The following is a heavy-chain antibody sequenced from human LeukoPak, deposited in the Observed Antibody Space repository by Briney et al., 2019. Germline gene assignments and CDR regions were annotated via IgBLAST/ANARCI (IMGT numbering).Heavy chain of an antibody. J-gene: IGHJ6*03. V-gene: IGHV3-30*04. CDR2: ISYDGSNK. CDR1: GFTLSSYA. D-gene: IGHD6-19*01. CDR3: AKGGIAVAGTSYYYYMDV. Sequence: GGSLRLSCAASGFTLSSYAMHWVRQAPGKGLEWVAVISYDGSNKYYADSVKGRFTISRDNSKNTLYLQMNSLRAEDAAVYHCAKGGIAVAGTSYYYYMDVWGKGTTVTISS.